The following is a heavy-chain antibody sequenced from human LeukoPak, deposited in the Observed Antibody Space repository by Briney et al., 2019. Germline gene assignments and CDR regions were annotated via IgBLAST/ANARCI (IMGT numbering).Heavy chain of an antibody. CDR1: GFTFSSYA. CDR3: AKGRTYYYDSSGYNDAFDI. Sequence: GGSLRLSCAASGFTFSSYAMSWVRQAPGKGLEWVSAISGSGGSTYYADSVKGRFTISRDNSKNTLYLQMNSLRAEDTAVYYCAKGRTYYYDSSGYNDAFDIWGQGTMVTVSS. CDR2: ISGSGGST. V-gene: IGHV3-23*01. J-gene: IGHJ3*02. D-gene: IGHD3-22*01.